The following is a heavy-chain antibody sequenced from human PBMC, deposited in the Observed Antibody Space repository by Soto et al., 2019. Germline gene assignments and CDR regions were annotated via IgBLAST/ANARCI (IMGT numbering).Heavy chain of an antibody. Sequence: SVKVSCKXSGGTFSSYAISWVRQAPGQGLEWMGGIIPIFGTANYAQKFQGRVTITADKSTSTAYMELSSLRSEDTAVYYCARTGLYGSGSYYWFDPWGQGTLVTVSS. D-gene: IGHD3-10*01. V-gene: IGHV1-69*06. CDR1: GGTFSSYA. CDR2: IIPIFGTA. J-gene: IGHJ5*02. CDR3: ARTGLYGSGSYYWFDP.